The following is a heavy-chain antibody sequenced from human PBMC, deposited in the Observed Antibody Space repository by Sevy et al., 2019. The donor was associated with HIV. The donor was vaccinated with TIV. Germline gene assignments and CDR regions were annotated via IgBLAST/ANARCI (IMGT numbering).Heavy chain of an antibody. CDR2: INHSGST. CDR1: GGSLSGYY. J-gene: IGHJ5*02. D-gene: IGHD6-13*01. Sequence: SETLSLTCAVYGGSLSGYYWSWIRQPPGKGLEWIGEINHSGSTNYNPSLKSRVTISVDTSKNQFSLKLSSVTAADTAVYYCARLLGAAGTNWFDPWGQGTLVTVSS. CDR3: ARLLGAAGTNWFDP. V-gene: IGHV4-34*01.